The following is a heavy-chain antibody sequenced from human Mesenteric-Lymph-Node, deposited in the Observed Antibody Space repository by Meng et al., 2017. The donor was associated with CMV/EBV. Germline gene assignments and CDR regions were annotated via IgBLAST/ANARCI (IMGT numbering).Heavy chain of an antibody. CDR2: ISYDGSDI. CDR3: AGDGPMYSSSWYAY. D-gene: IGHD6-13*01. V-gene: IGHV3-74*01. J-gene: IGHJ4*02. CDR1: GFTFSNYW. Sequence: GESLKISCAASGFTFSNYWMHWVRQAPGKGLRWVSRISYDGSDITYADSVKGRFTISRDNANNTLYLQMNRLRAEDTAVYYCAGDGPMYSSSWYAYWGQGTMVTVSS.